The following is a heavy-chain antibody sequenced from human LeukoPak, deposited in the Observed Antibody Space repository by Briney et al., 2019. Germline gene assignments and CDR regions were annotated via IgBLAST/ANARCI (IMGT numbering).Heavy chain of an antibody. CDR1: GSTFSDYE. CDR3: VREGRGTGSNWFDP. V-gene: IGHV3-48*03. J-gene: IGHJ5*02. D-gene: IGHD6-19*01. CDR2: ISSGGSAI. Sequence: GGSLRLSCAASGSTFSDYEMNWVRQAPGKGLEWVSYISSGGSAIFYADSVKGRFTISRDNAKNSLYLQMNHLRAEDTAVYYCVREGRGTGSNWFDPWGQGTLVTVSS.